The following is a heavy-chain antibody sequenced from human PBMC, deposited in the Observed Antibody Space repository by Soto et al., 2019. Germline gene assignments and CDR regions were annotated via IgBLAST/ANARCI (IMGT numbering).Heavy chain of an antibody. J-gene: IGHJ4*02. Sequence: SETLSLTCTVSGGSISSSSYYWGWIRQPPGKGLEWIGSIYYSGSTYYNPSLKSRVTISVDTSKNQFSLKLSSVTAAVTAVYYCARAGGLGAVAVDYWGQGTLVTVSS. V-gene: IGHV4-39*01. CDR3: ARAGGLGAVAVDY. CDR2: IYYSGST. CDR1: GGSISSSSYY. D-gene: IGHD6-19*01.